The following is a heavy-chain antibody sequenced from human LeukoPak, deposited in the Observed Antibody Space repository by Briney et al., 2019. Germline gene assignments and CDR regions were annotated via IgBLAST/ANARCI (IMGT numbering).Heavy chain of an antibody. CDR3: ARDFRRWLQLAAAFDI. Sequence: GGSLRLSCAASGFTFSSYAMSWVRQAPGKGLEWVSYISSSSSTIYYADSVKGRFTISRDNAKNSLYLQMNSLRAEDTAVYYCARDFRRWLQLAAAFDIWGQGTMVTVSS. D-gene: IGHD5-24*01. J-gene: IGHJ3*02. V-gene: IGHV3-48*01. CDR2: ISSSSSTI. CDR1: GFTFSSYA.